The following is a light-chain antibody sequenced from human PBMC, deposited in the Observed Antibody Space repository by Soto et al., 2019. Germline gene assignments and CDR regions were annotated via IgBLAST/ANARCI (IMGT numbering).Light chain of an antibody. CDR1: QSVSSSY. CDR2: GAS. V-gene: IGKV3-20*01. Sequence: EIVLTQSPGTLSLSPGERATLSCRASQSVSSSYLAWYQQKPGQAPRLLIYGASSRATGIPDRFSGSGSGTDFTLTISRLEPEDFAVYYCQQYGSSPVFGPGTIVDIK. CDR3: QQYGSSPV. J-gene: IGKJ3*01.